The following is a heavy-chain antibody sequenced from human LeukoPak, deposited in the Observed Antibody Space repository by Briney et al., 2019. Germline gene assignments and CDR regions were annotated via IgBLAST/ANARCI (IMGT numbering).Heavy chain of an antibody. CDR2: MNPNSGNT. CDR1: GYTFTGYD. V-gene: IGHV1-8*01. CDR3: ARDSDPFQYCGGDCYSLFDY. D-gene: IGHD2-21*02. J-gene: IGHJ4*02. Sequence: GASVKVSCKASGYTFTGYDINWVRQATGQGLEWMGWMNPNSGNTGYAQKFQGRVTMTRNTSISTAYMELSSLRSEDTAVYYCARDSDPFQYCGGDCYSLFDYWGQETLVTVSS.